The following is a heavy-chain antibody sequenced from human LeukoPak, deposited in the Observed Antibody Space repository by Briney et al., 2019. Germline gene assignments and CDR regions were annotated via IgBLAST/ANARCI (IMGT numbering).Heavy chain of an antibody. Sequence: SETLSLTCAVYGGSFSGYYWSWIRQPPGKGPEWIGEINQSGSTNYNPSLKSRVTISVDTSKNQFSLRLSSVTAADTAVYYCARGRVSSGWYGDAFDIWGQGTMVTVSS. J-gene: IGHJ3*02. CDR1: GGSFSGYY. CDR3: ARGRVSSGWYGDAFDI. D-gene: IGHD6-19*01. V-gene: IGHV4-34*01. CDR2: INQSGST.